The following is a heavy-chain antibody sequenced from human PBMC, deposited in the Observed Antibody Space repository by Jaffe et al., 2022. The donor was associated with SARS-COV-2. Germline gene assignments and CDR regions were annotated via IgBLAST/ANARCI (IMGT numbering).Heavy chain of an antibody. Sequence: EVQLVESGGGLVKPGESLRLSCAASGFIFSSYRMNWVRQTPGKGLEWVSSITSSSNYVQYADSVSGRFTISRDNAKNSVFLQMNSLRGEDTAVYYCARSDSTYWYFDLWGRGTLVTVSS. D-gene: IGHD2-21*01. V-gene: IGHV3-21*04. CDR1: GFIFSSYR. J-gene: IGHJ2*01. CDR3: ARSDSTYWYFDL. CDR2: ITSSSNYV.